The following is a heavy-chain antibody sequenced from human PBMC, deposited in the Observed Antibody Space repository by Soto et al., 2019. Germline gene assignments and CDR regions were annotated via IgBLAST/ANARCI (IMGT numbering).Heavy chain of an antibody. Sequence: ASVKVSCKASGYTFTSNSIHWVRQAPGQRLEWLGWINAGNGDTKYSQKLQGRVTITRDTSASTSYMEMSTLTSEDTALYYCARSITMLRGAKYYFDYWGQGTLVTVS. CDR3: ARSITMLRGAKYYFDY. CDR2: INAGNGDT. J-gene: IGHJ4*02. D-gene: IGHD3-10*01. V-gene: IGHV1-3*01. CDR1: GYTFTSNS.